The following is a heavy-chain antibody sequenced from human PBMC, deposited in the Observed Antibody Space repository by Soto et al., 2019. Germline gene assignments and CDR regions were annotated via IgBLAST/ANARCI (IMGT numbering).Heavy chain of an antibody. CDR3: AIEKYYDTSGYYTLDY. CDR1: GGSISSYY. V-gene: IGHV4-59*01. Sequence: SETLSLTCTVSGGSISSYYWSWIRQPPGKGLEWIGYIYYSGSTNCNPSLKSRVTLSVDTSKNQFSLKLSSVTAADTAVYYCAIEKYYDTSGYYTLDYWGQGTLVTVSS. J-gene: IGHJ4*02. D-gene: IGHD3-22*01. CDR2: IYYSGST.